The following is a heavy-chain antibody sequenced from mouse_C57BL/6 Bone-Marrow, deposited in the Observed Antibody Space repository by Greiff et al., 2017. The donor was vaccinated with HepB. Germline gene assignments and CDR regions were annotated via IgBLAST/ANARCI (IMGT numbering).Heavy chain of an antibody. CDR3: TATTVVARYWYFDV. D-gene: IGHD1-1*01. V-gene: IGHV14-1*01. CDR1: GFNIKDYY. Sequence: EVKLMESGAELVRPGASVKLSCTASGFNIKDYYMHWVKQRPEQGLEWIGRIDPEDGDTEYAPKFQGKATMTADTSSNTAYLQLSSLTSEDTAVYYCTATTVVARYWYFDVWGTGTTVTVSS. CDR2: IDPEDGDT. J-gene: IGHJ1*03.